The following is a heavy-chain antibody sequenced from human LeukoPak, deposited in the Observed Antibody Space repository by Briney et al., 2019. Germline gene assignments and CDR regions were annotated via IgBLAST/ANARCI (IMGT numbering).Heavy chain of an antibody. CDR2: INPSGSSA. J-gene: IGHJ5*02. V-gene: IGHV1-46*01. D-gene: IGHD1-26*01. CDR3: ARDNSVGETAWWFDP. Sequence: ASVKVSCKVSGYTLTELSMHWVRQAPGKGLEWMGFINPSGSSAAYAQKFQGRLTMTRDMFTSTDYMELTSLTSDDTAVYYCARDNSVGETAWWFDPWGQGTLVTVSS. CDR1: GYTLTELS.